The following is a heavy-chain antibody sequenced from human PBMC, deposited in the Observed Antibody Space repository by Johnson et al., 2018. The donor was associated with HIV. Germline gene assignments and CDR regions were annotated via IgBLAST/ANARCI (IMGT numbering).Heavy chain of an antibody. CDR2: IKSKTDGGTT. CDR3: STYCITMVPGDAFDI. J-gene: IGHJ3*02. V-gene: IGHV3-15*01. D-gene: IGHD3-10*01. CDR1: GFTFSNAW. Sequence: VQLVESGGGLVKPGGSLRLSCAASGFTFSNAWMSWVRQAPGKGLEWVGRIKSKTDGGTTDYAAPVKRRFTISRDDSKNTLYLQMNSLKTEDTAVYYFSTYCITMVPGDAFDIWGQGTMVTVSS.